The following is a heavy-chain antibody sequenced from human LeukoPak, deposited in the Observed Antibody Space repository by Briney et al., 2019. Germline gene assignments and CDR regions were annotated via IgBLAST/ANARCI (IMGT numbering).Heavy chain of an antibody. Sequence: GGSLRLSCAASGFSVSNNYMDWVRQAPGKGLEWVSVIYSGGNTFYADSVKGRFTISRDNSKNTLYLQMNSLRAEDTAVYYCARGPDYFDCRGQGILVTVSS. CDR1: GFSVSNNY. J-gene: IGHJ4*02. CDR2: IYSGGNT. CDR3: ARGPDYFDC. V-gene: IGHV3-66*01.